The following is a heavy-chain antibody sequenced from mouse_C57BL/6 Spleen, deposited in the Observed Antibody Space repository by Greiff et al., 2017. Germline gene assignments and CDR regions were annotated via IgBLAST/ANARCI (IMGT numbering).Heavy chain of an antibody. V-gene: IGHV1-61*01. Sequence: QVQLQQPGAELVRPGSSVKLSCKASGYTFTSYWMDWVKQRPGQGLEWIGNIYPSDSETHYNQKFKDKATLTVDKSSSTAYMQLSSLTSEDSAVYYCAREVGITTSDYWGQGTTLTVSS. J-gene: IGHJ2*01. CDR3: AREVGITTSDY. D-gene: IGHD1-1*01. CDR2: IYPSDSET. CDR1: GYTFTSYW.